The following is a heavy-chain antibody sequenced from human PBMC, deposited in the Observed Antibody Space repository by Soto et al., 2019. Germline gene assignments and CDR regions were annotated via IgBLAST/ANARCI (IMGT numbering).Heavy chain of an antibody. CDR1: GGSISSSNW. V-gene: IGHV4-4*02. Sequence: SDTLSLTCAVSGGSISSSNWWSWVRQPPGKGLEWIGEIYHSGSTNYNPSLKSRVTISVDKSKNQFSLKLSSVTAADTAVYYCARDQGAGYYYYYGMDVWGQGTTVTVSS. J-gene: IGHJ6*02. D-gene: IGHD6-19*01. CDR3: ARDQGAGYYYYYGMDV. CDR2: IYHSGST.